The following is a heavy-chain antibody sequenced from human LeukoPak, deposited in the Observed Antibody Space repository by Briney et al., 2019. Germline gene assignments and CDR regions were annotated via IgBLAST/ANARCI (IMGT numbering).Heavy chain of an antibody. V-gene: IGHV3-30*02. CDR2: IRYDGSNK. CDR1: GFTFSSYG. J-gene: IGHJ6*03. D-gene: IGHD3-10*01. Sequence: GGSLRLSCAASGFTFSSYGMHWVRQAPGKGLEWVAFIRYDGSNKYYADSVKGRFTISRDNSKNTLYLQMNSLRAEDTAVYYCAKDRYYYGSGSDYYYMDVWGKGTTVTVSS. CDR3: AKDRYYYGSGSDYYYMDV.